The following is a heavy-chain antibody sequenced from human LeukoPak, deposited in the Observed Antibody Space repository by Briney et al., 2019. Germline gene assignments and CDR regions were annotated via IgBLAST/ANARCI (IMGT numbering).Heavy chain of an antibody. V-gene: IGHV4-30-2*01. CDR1: GGSISSGGYS. D-gene: IGHD2/OR15-2a*01. Sequence: SQTLSLTCAVSGGSISSGGYSWSWIRQPPGKGLEWIGYIYHSGSTYYNPSLKSRVTISVDRSKNQFSLKLSSVTAADTAVYYCARVVIPGYYFDYWGQGTLVTVPS. CDR3: ARVVIPGYYFDY. J-gene: IGHJ4*02. CDR2: IYHSGST.